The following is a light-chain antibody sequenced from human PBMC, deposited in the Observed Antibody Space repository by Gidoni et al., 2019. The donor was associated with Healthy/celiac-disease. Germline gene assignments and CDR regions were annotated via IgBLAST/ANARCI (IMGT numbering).Light chain of an antibody. J-gene: IGLJ2*01. V-gene: IGLV3-1*01. CDR1: KLGDKY. CDR2: QDS. CDR3: QAWDSSTAGVV. Sequence: SSELTQPPPVSVSPGPTASITCPGDKLGDKYACWYQQKPGQSPVLVIYQDSKRPSGIPERFSGSNSGNTATLTISGTQAMDEADYYCQAWDSSTAGVVFGGGTKLTVI.